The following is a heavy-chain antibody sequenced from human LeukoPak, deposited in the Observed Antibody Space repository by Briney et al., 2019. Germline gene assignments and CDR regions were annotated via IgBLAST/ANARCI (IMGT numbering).Heavy chain of an antibody. J-gene: IGHJ5*02. V-gene: IGHV4-34*01. CDR1: GGSFSGYY. CDR3: ARASSDYYGSGSWNWFDP. Sequence: SETLSLTCAVYGGSFSGYYWSWIRQPPGKGLEWIGEINHSGSTNYNPSLKSRVTISVDTSKNQFSLKLSSVTAADTAVYYCARASSDYYGSGSWNWFDPWGQGTLVTVSS. D-gene: IGHD3-10*01. CDR2: INHSGST.